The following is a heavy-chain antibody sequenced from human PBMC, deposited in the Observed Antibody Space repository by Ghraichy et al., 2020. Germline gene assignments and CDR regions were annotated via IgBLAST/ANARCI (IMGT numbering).Heavy chain of an antibody. CDR1: GGSISSYY. D-gene: IGHD6-19*01. Sequence: SQTLSLTCTVSGGSISSYYWSWIRQPPGKGLEWIGYIYYSGSTNYNPSLKSRVTISVDTSKNQFSLKLSSVTAADTAVYYCARARYSSGGGFDPWGQGTLVTVSS. CDR2: IYYSGST. CDR3: ARARYSSGGGFDP. V-gene: IGHV4-59*01. J-gene: IGHJ5*02.